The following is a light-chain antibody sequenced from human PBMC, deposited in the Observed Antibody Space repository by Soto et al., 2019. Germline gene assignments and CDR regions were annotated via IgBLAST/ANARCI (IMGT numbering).Light chain of an antibody. CDR1: QSVSSN. CDR3: QQYHNWPRT. J-gene: IGKJ1*01. V-gene: IGKV3-15*01. CDR2: GAS. Sequence: EIVMTHSPATLSVSLWERATLSCRASQSVSSNLAWYQQKPGQAPRLLIYGASTRATGIPARFSGSGSGTEFTLTISSLQSEDFAVYYCQQYHNWPRTFGQGTKVDIK.